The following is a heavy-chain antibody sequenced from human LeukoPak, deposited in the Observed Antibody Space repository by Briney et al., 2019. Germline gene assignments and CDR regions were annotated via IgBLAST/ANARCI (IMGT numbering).Heavy chain of an antibody. CDR1: GGSFSGYY. V-gene: IGHV4-34*01. D-gene: IGHD2-8*01. Sequence: PSETLSLTCAVYGGSFSGYYWSWIRQPPGKGLEWIGEINHSGSTNYNPSLKSRVTISVDTSKNQFSLKLSSVTAADTAVYYCATLRYCTNGVCYPVDYWGQGTLVTVSS. CDR2: INHSGST. CDR3: ATLRYCTNGVCYPVDY. J-gene: IGHJ4*02.